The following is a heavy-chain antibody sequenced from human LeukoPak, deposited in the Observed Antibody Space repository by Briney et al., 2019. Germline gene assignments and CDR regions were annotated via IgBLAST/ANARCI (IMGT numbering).Heavy chain of an antibody. CDR1: GFTFSSYA. CDR3: AGARSRYSSSPPLNY. CDR2: ISYDGSNK. Sequence: PGGSLRLSCAASGFTFSSYAMHWVREAPGKGLEGVAVISYDGSNKYYADSVKGRFTISRDNSKNTLYLQMNSLRAEDTAVYYCAGARSRYSSSPPLNYWGQGTLVTVSS. D-gene: IGHD6-6*01. J-gene: IGHJ4*02. V-gene: IGHV3-30*01.